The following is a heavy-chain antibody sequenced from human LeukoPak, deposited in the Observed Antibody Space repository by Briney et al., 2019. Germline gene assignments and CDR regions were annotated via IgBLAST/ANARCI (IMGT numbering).Heavy chain of an antibody. J-gene: IGHJ5*02. CDR2: IYHTGST. V-gene: IGHV4-30-2*01. Sequence: SQTLSLTCTVSGTSISSGTYSWSWIRQPPGEGLEWIGYIYHTGSTYYNPSLKSRVTISVDRSKNQFSLNLNSVTAADTALYYCARGDGSGSGRWFDPWGQGTLITVSS. D-gene: IGHD3-10*01. CDR3: ARGDGSGSGRWFDP. CDR1: GTSISSGTYS.